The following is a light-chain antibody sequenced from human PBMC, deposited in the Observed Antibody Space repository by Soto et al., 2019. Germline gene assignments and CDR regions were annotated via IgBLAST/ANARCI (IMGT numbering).Light chain of an antibody. CDR1: SSNIGINY. CDR3: AAWDASLSGVV. J-gene: IGLJ2*01. V-gene: IGLV1-47*01. Sequence: QSVLTQPPSASGTPGQRVTISCSGSSSNIGINYVYWYQQLPGTAPKLLSYRNNQRPSGVPDRFSGSKSGTSASLAISGLRSEDEADYYCAAWDASLSGVVFGGGTKLTVL. CDR2: RNN.